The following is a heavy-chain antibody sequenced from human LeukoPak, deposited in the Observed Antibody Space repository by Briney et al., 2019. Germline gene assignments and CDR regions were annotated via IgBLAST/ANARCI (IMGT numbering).Heavy chain of an antibody. CDR1: GFTFSSYS. CDR3: ANSRYCSGGSCYWYD. Sequence: GGSLRLACAASGFTFSSYSMNWVRQAPGRGLEWVSSISSSSSYIYYADSVKGRFTISRDNSKNTLYLQMNSLRAEDTAVYYCANSRYCSGGSCYWYDWGQGTLVTVSS. V-gene: IGHV3-21*04. D-gene: IGHD2-15*01. J-gene: IGHJ4*02. CDR2: ISSSSSYI.